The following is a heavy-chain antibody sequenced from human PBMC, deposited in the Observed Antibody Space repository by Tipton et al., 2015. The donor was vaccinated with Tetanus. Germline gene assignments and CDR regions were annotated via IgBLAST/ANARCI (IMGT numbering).Heavy chain of an antibody. CDR1: GDSISDSTYY. D-gene: IGHD3-22*01. CDR2: IYESGDT. J-gene: IGHJ4*02. V-gene: IGHV4-39*01. CDR3: ARHNSGYFTFFDN. Sequence: TLSLTCIVSGDSISDSTYYWGWIRQPPGKALEWIGSIYESGDTYSTPYLKSRLTMSVDTSMNQFSLRLRSLTAADTAVYFCARHNSGYFTFFDNWGQGTLVSVSS.